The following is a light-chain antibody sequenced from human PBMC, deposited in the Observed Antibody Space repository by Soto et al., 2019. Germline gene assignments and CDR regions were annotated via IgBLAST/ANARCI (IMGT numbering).Light chain of an antibody. CDR3: QNPP. Sequence: EVVIYQAPSTLYLSPLNRPTLSCRASQSVSSNLAWYQQKPGQAPRLLIYGASNRATGIPARFSGSGSGTEVTLTISRLQSEDFAVDYGQNPPFGQGTKADIK. CDR2: GAS. J-gene: IGKJ1*01. V-gene: IGKV3-15*01. CDR1: QSVSSN.